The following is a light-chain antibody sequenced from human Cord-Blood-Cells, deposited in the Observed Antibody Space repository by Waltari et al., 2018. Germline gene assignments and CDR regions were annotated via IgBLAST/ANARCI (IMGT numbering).Light chain of an antibody. CDR1: SSDVGGYNY. J-gene: IGLJ3*02. CDR3: SSYTSSSTWV. Sequence: QSALTQPASVSASPGQSITISCTGTSSDVGGYNYVSWYQQHPGKAPKLMIYEVSKRPLGVSNRFSGSKSGHPASLTISGVQGEEEAYYYCSSYTSSSTWVFGGGTKLTVL. V-gene: IGLV2-14*01. CDR2: EVS.